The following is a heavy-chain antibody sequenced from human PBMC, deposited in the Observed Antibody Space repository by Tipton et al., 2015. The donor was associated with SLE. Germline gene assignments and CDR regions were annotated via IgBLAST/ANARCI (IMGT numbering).Heavy chain of an antibody. CDR2: IYPVGTT. J-gene: IGHJ5*02. D-gene: IGHD4-11*01. CDR3: AREGTTVPNWFDP. V-gene: IGHV4-30-2*01. CDR1: GGSVNSAGYS. Sequence: TLSLTCAVSGGSVNSAGYSWSWIRQPPGQGLEWIGFIYPVGTTNYNPSLKSRVTISLDRSKNQFSLKLSSVTAADTAVYYCAREGTTVPNWFDPWGQGTLVTVSS.